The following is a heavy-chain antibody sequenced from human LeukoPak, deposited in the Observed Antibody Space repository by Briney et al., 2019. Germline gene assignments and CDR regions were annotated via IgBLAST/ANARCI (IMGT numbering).Heavy chain of an antibody. V-gene: IGHV3-30*03. J-gene: IGHJ4*02. D-gene: IGHD3-10*01. CDR2: ISYDGSNK. CDR1: GFTFSSYG. CDR3: TTDDFYDSN. Sequence: GGSLRLSCAASGFTFSSYGMHWVRQAPGKGLEWVAVISYDGSNKYYADSVKGRFTSSRDNSKNTLYLQMNSLKTEDTAVYYCTTDDFYDSNWGQGTLVTVSS.